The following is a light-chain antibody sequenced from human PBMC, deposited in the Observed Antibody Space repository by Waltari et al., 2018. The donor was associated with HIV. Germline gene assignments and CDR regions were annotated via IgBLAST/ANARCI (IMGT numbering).Light chain of an antibody. CDR2: EVP. V-gene: IGLV2-23*02. J-gene: IGLJ2*01. CDR3: CSYAGSSTFV. CDR1: SSDVGSYNL. Sequence: QSALTQPASVSGSPGQSITISCTGTSSDVGSYNLVSCYQQHPGKAPKLMIYEVPKRSLGFSNLFSGSKSGNTSSLTISGLQAEDEADYFCCSYAGSSTFVFGGGTKLTVL.